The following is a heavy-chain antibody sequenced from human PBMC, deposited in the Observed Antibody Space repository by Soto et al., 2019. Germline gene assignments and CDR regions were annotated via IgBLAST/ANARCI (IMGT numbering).Heavy chain of an antibody. V-gene: IGHV1-3*01. J-gene: IGHJ3*02. D-gene: IGHD1-1*01. CDR3: ASRGGTFDAFDI. CDR2: INAGNGNT. Sequence: ASVKVSCKASGYTFTSYAMHWVRQAPGQRLEWIGWINAGNGNTKYSQKFQGRVTITRDTSASTAYMELSSLRSEDTAVYYCASRGGTFDAFDIWGQGTMVTVSS. CDR1: GYTFTSYA.